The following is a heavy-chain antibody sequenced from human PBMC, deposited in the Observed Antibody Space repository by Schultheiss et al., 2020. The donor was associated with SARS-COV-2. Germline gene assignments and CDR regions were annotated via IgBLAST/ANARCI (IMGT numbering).Heavy chain of an antibody. CDR1: GYSISSGYY. J-gene: IGHJ6*03. Sequence: SETLSLTCAVSGYSISSGYYWSWIRQPPGKGLEWIGEINHSGSTNYNPSLKSRVTISVDTSKNQFSLKLSSVTAADTAVYYCARVSYYMDVWGKGTTVTVSS. CDR2: INHSGST. V-gene: IGHV4-38-2*01. CDR3: ARVSYYMDV.